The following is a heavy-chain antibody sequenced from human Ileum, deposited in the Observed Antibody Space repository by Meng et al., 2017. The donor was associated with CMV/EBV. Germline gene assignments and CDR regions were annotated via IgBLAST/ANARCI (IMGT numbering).Heavy chain of an antibody. Sequence: QVQLVQSGAEVKPPGASVKVSCKTSGFTFTSYGITWVRQAPGQGLEYMGWISAYNGNTNYAQKFQGRVTMTTDASTSTAYMELRSLRSDDTAVYYCAKWGQSSRWPPDPFDPWGQVTLVTVSS. V-gene: IGHV1-18*01. CDR2: ISAYNGNT. J-gene: IGHJ5*02. CDR1: GFTFTSYG. CDR3: AKWGQSSRWPPDPFDP. D-gene: IGHD6-13*01.